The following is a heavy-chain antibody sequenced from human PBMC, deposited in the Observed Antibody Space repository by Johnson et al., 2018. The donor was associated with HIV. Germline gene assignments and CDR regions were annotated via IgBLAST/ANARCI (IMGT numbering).Heavy chain of an antibody. CDR2: IYSGGGT. D-gene: IGHD3-16*01. J-gene: IGHJ3*02. CDR1: GITVNTNY. CDR3: ARGRGGDPIAFDI. V-gene: IGHV3-66*01. Sequence: MQLVESGGGLVKPGGSLRLSCAASGITVNTNYMSWVRQAPGKGLEWVSVIYSGGGTYYADSVKGRFTISRDNSKNTLYLQMNSLRAEDTAVYFCARGRGGDPIAFDIWGQGTMVTVSS.